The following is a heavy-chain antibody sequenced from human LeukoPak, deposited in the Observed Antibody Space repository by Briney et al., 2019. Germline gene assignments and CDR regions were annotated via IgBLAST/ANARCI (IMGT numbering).Heavy chain of an antibody. CDR2: IYPGDSDT. CDR1: GYSFTNYW. CDR3: ARLTQYCSSTGCYPGPFDY. V-gene: IGHV5-51*07. J-gene: IGHJ4*02. Sequence: GESLKISCKDSGYSFTNYWIGWVHQMPGKGLEWMGIIYPGDSDTRYSPSFQGQVTISADKSISTAYLQWSSLKASDTAMYFCARLTQYCSSTGCYPGPFDYWGQGTLVTVSS. D-gene: IGHD2-2*01.